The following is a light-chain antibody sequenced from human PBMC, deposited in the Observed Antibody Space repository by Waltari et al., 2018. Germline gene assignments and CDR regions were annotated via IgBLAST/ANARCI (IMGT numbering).Light chain of an antibody. CDR1: RNNVGNQE. V-gene: IGLV10-54*04. J-gene: IGLJ3*02. CDR3: SAWDSSLSAWV. CDR2: RNN. Sequence: QAGLTQPPSVSKGLRQTVTLTCPGNRNNVGNQEAAWLQQHQGHPPKLLAYRNNNRPSWISGRFSASRSGNTASLTIAGLQPEGEADYYCSAWDSSLSAWVLGGGTKLTVL.